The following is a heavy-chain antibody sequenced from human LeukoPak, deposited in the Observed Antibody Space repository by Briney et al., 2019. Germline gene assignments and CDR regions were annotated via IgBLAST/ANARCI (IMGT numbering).Heavy chain of an antibody. CDR2: IKQDGSEK. CDR1: GFTFNNYW. D-gene: IGHD6-19*01. Sequence: PGGSLRLSCAASGFTFNNYWMTWVRQAPGMGLERVAIIKQDGSEKYYVDSVKGRFTISRDIAKNSLYLQMNSLRAEDTAVYYCARDRPQQWLVRGQRGYYYYMDVWGKGTTVTISS. J-gene: IGHJ6*03. V-gene: IGHV3-7*01. CDR3: ARDRPQQWLVRGQRGYYYYMDV.